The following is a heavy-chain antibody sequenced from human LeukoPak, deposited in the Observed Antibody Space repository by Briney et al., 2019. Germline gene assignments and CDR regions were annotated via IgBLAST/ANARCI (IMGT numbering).Heavy chain of an antibody. J-gene: IGHJ4*02. CDR1: GFTFDDYG. Sequence: GGSLRLSCAASGFTFDDYGMNWVRQAPGKGLEWVSSISSSSSYIYYADSVKGRFTISRDNAKNSLYLQMNSLRAEDTAVYYCARDKSVDYWGQGTLVTVSS. CDR2: ISSSSSYI. V-gene: IGHV3-21*01. CDR3: ARDKSVDY.